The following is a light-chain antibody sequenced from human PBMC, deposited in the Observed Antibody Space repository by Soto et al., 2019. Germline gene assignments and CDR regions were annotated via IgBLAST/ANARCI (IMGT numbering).Light chain of an antibody. CDR3: NSYTTSGAVV. V-gene: IGLV2-14*03. CDR1: SSDVGGYNF. CDR2: DVT. J-gene: IGLJ3*02. Sequence: QSALTQPASVSGSPGQSITISRTGTSSDVGGYNFVSWYQQHPGNSPKLMIYDVTNRPSGISNRFSGSKSGNTASLTISGLQAEDEAHYYCNSYTTSGAVVFGGGTQLTVL.